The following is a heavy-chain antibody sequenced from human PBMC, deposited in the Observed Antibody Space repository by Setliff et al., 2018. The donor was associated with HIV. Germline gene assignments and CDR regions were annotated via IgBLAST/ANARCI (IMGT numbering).Heavy chain of an antibody. J-gene: IGHJ4*02. CDR2: IYLDDSDT. Sequence: GESLKISCKGPGSSSTSYWIGWVRQMPGKGLEWMGIIYLDDSDTRYSPAFQGHVNISVDKSITTAYLQWKSLKTSDTAMYYCARQAGPRTGGIHDWGQGTWGTVPQ. V-gene: IGHV5-51*01. CDR3: ARQAGPRTGGIHD. D-gene: IGHD2-8*02. CDR1: GSSSTSYW.